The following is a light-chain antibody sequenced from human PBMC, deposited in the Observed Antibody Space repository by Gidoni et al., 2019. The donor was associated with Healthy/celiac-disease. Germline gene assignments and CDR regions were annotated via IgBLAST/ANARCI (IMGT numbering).Light chain of an antibody. J-gene: IGKJ2*01. CDR1: QSVSSSY. V-gene: IGKV3-20*01. Sequence: VLTQSPGTLSLSPGERATLSCRASQSVSSSYLAWYQQKPGQAPRLLIYGASSRATGIPDRFSGSGSGTDFTLTISRLEPEDFAVYYCQQYGSSVTFXQXTKLEIK. CDR3: QQYGSSVT. CDR2: GAS.